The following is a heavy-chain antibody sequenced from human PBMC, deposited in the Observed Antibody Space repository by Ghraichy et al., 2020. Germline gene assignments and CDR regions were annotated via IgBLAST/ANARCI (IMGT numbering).Heavy chain of an antibody. CDR1: GDSIGSRAYS. CDR3: ARGHGGTFDH. CDR2: ISHGGDT. D-gene: IGHD4-23*01. J-gene: IGHJ4*02. Sequence: SQTLSLTCAVSGDSIGSRAYSWNWIRQPPGKGLEWIGSISHGGDTSYNPSLKSPVTVSVDRSANQFSLRLSSVSAADTAVYYCARGHGGTFDHLGQGTLVTVSS. V-gene: IGHV4-30-2*01.